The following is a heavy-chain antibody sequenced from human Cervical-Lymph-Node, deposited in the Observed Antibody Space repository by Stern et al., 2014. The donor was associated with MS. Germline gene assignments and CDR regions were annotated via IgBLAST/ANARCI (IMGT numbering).Heavy chain of an antibody. J-gene: IGHJ4*02. CDR1: GFTFTSSA. V-gene: IGHV1-58*01. D-gene: IGHD3-3*01. Sequence: QLVESEPEVKKPGTSVKVSCKASGFTFTSSAVQWVRQARGQRLEWIGWIVVGSGNTNYAQKFQERVTITRDMSTSTAYMELSSLRSEDTAVYYCAAAGITIFGVGTIDYWGQGTLVTVSS. CDR3: AAAGITIFGVGTIDY. CDR2: IVVGSGNT.